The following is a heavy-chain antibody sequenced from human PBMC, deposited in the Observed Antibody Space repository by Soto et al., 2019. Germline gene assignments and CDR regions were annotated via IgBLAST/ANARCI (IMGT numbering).Heavy chain of an antibody. V-gene: IGHV2-5*01. CDR1: GFSLSTSGVG. J-gene: IGHJ4*02. CDR3: AHRVPWGGGSCYSD. CDR2: IYWNDDK. Sequence: GSGPTLVNPTQTLTLTCTFSGFSLSTSGVGVGWIRQPPGKALEWLALIYWNDDKRYSPTLKSRLTITKDTSKNQVVLTMTNMDPVDTATYYCAHRVPWGGGSCYSDWGQGTQVTAPQ. D-gene: IGHD2-15*01.